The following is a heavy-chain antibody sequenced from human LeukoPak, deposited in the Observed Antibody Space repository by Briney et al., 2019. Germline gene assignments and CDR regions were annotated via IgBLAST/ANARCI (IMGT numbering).Heavy chain of an antibody. Sequence: GGSLRLSCAASGFTFSSYGMSWVRQAPGKGLEWVSAISGSGGSTYYADSVKGRFTISRGNSKNTLYLQMNSLRAEDTAVYYCAKVIWFGELLPGYWGQGTLVTVSS. V-gene: IGHV3-23*01. J-gene: IGHJ4*02. CDR2: ISGSGGST. D-gene: IGHD3-10*01. CDR3: AKVIWFGELLPGY. CDR1: GFTFSSYG.